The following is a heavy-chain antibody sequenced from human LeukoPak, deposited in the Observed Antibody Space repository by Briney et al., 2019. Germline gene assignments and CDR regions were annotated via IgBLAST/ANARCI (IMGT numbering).Heavy chain of an antibody. CDR3: ARTQNYDILTYHFDY. Sequence: DPSETLSLTCTVSSGSISGYHWSWIRQPPGRGLEWIGYVHYGGSTNYNPSLKSRVTISVDTSKKHFSLRLSSVTAADTAVYYCARTQNYDILTYHFDYWGQGTLVTVSS. D-gene: IGHD3-9*01. CDR1: SGSISGYH. CDR2: VHYGGST. V-gene: IGHV4-59*01. J-gene: IGHJ4*02.